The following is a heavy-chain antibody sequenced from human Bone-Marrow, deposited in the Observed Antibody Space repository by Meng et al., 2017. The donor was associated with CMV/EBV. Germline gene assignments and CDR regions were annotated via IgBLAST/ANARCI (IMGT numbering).Heavy chain of an antibody. CDR3: ASRTEYYYYGMDV. CDR2: IYSGGTT. Sequence: GGSLRLSCAAAGFTVSGNYMSWVRQAPGKGLVWVSVIYSGGTTYYADSVKGRFTVTRDNSKNTLYLQMNSLRAKDTAVYYCASRTEYYYYGMDVWGQGTTVTVSS. J-gene: IGHJ6*01. V-gene: IGHV3-66*02. D-gene: IGHD1-14*01. CDR1: GFTVSGNY.